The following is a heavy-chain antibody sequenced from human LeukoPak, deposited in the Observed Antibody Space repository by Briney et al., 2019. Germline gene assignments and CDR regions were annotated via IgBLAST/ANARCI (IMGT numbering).Heavy chain of an antibody. Sequence: GGSLRLSCAASGFTFSSYAMSWVRQAPGKGLEWVSAISGSGGSTYYADSVKGRFTISRDNSKNTLYLQMNSLRAQDTAVYYCAKDLASGSYDFWSGYFRVYYFDYWGQGTLVTVSS. CDR2: ISGSGGST. D-gene: IGHD3-3*01. V-gene: IGHV3-23*01. CDR1: GFTFSSYA. J-gene: IGHJ4*02. CDR3: AKDLASGSYDFWSGYFRVYYFDY.